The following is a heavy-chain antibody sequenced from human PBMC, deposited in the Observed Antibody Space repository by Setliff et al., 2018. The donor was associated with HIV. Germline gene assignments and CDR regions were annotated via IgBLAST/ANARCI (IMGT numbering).Heavy chain of an antibody. Sequence: RASVKVSCKASGYSFTAYGISWVRQAPGQGFEWMGWINIDSGHTNFAQKFQDRVTVTTDDSTNTAYMEISSLKSDDTAVYFCARVGGIELWNQAYFDYWGQGTLVTVSS. D-gene: IGHD1-1*01. J-gene: IGHJ4*02. CDR3: ARVGGIELWNQAYFDY. CDR1: GYSFTAYG. V-gene: IGHV1-18*01. CDR2: INIDSGHT.